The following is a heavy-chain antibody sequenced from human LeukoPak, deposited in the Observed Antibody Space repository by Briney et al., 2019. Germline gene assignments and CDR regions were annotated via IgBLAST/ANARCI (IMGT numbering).Heavy chain of an antibody. CDR1: GGSISSYY. CDR2: IYYSGST. Sequence: SETLSLTCTVSGGSISSYYWSWIRQPPGKGLEWIGYIYYSGSTNYNPSLKSRVTISVDTSKNQFSLKLSSVTAADTAVYYCARASEWELNDYWGQGTLVTVSS. CDR3: ARASEWELNDY. J-gene: IGHJ4*02. D-gene: IGHD1-26*01. V-gene: IGHV4-59*01.